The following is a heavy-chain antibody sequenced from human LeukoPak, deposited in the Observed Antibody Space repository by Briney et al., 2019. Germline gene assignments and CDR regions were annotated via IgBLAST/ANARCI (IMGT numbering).Heavy chain of an antibody. J-gene: IGHJ6*02. Sequence: SETLSLNCTVSGGSINSDYWSWVRQPPGKGLEWIGYIYYSGSSTNYNPSLKSRVNISIDRSKNQFSLKLSSVTAADTAVYYCARQGHRLTLVDYYGMDVWGQGTTVTVSS. V-gene: IGHV4-59*08. D-gene: IGHD1-26*01. CDR3: ARQGHRLTLVDYYGMDV. CDR1: GGSINSDY. CDR2: IYYSGSST.